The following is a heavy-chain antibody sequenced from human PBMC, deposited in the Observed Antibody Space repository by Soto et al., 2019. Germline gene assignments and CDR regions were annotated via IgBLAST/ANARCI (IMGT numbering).Heavy chain of an antibody. J-gene: IGHJ5*02. CDR1: GGSISSYY. V-gene: IGHV4-59*01. Sequence: SETLSLTCTVSGGSISSYYWSWIRQPPGKGLEWIGYIYYSGSTNYNPSLKSRVTISVDTSKNQFSLKLSSVTAADTAVYYCARSKVTVITPNWFDPWGQGTLVTVSS. CDR2: IYYSGST. CDR3: ARSKVTVITPNWFDP. D-gene: IGHD3-22*01.